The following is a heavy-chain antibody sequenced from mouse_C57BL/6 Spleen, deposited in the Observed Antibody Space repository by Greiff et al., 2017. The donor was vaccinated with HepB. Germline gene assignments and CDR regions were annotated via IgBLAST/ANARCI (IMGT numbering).Heavy chain of an antibody. CDR3: ARDGDYSNFYAMDY. CDR1: GFTFSDYY. D-gene: IGHD2-5*01. J-gene: IGHJ4*01. CDR2: INYDGSST. Sequence: EVKVVESEGGLVQPGSSMKLSCTASGFTFSDYYMAWVRQVPEKGLEWVANINYDGSSTYYLDSLKSRFIISRDNAKNILYLQMSSLKSEDTATYYCARDGDYSNFYAMDYWGQGTSVTVSS. V-gene: IGHV5-16*01.